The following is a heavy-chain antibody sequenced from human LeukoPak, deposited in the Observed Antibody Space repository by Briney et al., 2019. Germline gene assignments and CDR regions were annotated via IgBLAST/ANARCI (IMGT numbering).Heavy chain of an antibody. D-gene: IGHD3-10*01. CDR3: ARHYGSGSLDY. CDR1: GFTFNTYW. J-gene: IGHJ4*02. V-gene: IGHV3-21*01. Sequence: GGSLRLSCAASGFTFNTYWMGWVRLAPGKGLEWVSSISSSTSYIYYADSVKGRFTISRDNAKNSLCLQMNSLRAEDTAVYYCARHYGSGSLDYWGQGSLVTVSS. CDR2: ISSSTSYI.